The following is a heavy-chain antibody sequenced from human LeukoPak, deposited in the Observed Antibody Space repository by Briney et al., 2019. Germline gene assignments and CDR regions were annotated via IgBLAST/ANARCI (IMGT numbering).Heavy chain of an antibody. Sequence: ASVKVSCKASGYTFSSYAIRWVRQAPGQRLEWMGWINGGNGNTKYSQKFQGRVTITRDTSASTAYMELSSLRSEDTAVYYCARDQYVGGSTFDYWGQGTLVTVSS. CDR1: GYTFSSYA. D-gene: IGHD1-26*01. J-gene: IGHJ4*02. V-gene: IGHV1-3*01. CDR3: ARDQYVGGSTFDY. CDR2: INGGNGNT.